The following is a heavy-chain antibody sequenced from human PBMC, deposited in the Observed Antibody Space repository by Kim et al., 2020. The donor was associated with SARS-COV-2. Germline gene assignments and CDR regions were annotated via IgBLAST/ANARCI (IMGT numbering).Heavy chain of an antibody. Sequence: GGSLRLSCAASGFTFDDYAMHWVRQAPGKGLEWVSGISWNSGSIGYADSVKGRFTISRDNAKNSLYLQMNRLRAEDTALYYCAKTSSSGWYWVRYFDYWG. CDR3: AKTSSSGWYWVRYFDY. J-gene: IGHJ4*01. V-gene: IGHV3-9*01. CDR1: GFTFDDYA. D-gene: IGHD6-19*01. CDR2: ISWNSGSI.